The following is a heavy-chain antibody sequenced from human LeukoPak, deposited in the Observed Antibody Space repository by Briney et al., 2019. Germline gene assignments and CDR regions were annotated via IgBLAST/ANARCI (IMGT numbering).Heavy chain of an antibody. V-gene: IGHV3-30-3*01. CDR2: ISYDGSNK. CDR1: GFTFSSYA. CDR3: ASDNDAFDI. Sequence: GGSLRLSCAASGFTFSSYAVHWVRQAPGKGLEWVAVISYDGSNKYYADSAKGRFTISRDNSKNTLYLQMNSLRAEGTAVYYCASDNDAFDIWGQGTMVTVSS. J-gene: IGHJ3*02.